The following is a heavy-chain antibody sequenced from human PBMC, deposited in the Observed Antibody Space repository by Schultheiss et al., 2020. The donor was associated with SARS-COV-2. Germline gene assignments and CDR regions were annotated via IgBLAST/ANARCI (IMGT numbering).Heavy chain of an antibody. V-gene: IGHV1-69*13. Sequence: SVKVSCKASGGTFSSYAISWVRQAPGQGLEWMGGIIPIFGTANYAQKFQGRVTITADESTSTAYMELSSLRSDDTAVYYCARSPGYGDYVRLWFDPWGQGTLVTVSS. CDR1: GGTFSSYA. D-gene: IGHD4-17*01. CDR3: ARSPGYGDYVRLWFDP. J-gene: IGHJ5*02. CDR2: IIPIFGTA.